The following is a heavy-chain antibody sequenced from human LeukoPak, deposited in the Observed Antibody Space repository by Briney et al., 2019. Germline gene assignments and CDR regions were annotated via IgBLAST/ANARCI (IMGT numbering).Heavy chain of an antibody. V-gene: IGHV1-24*01. CDR2: FDPEDGET. J-gene: IGHJ4*02. D-gene: IGHD6-19*01. CDR3: ATFTNSGWYRHFDY. CDR1: GYTLTELS. Sequence: ASVKVSCKVSGYTLTELSMHWVRQAPGKGLEWMGGFDPEDGETIYAQKFQGRVTMTEDTSTDTAYMELSSLRSEDTAVYYCATFTNSGWYRHFDYWGQGTLVTASS.